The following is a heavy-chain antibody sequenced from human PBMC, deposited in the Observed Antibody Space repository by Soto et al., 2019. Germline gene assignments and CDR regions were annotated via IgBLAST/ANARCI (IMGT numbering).Heavy chain of an antibody. CDR1: GYAFTTYG. Sequence: QVHLVQSGAEAKKPGAAVKVSCKGSGYAFTTYGITWVRQAPGQGLEWMGWISAYNGNTNYAQTLQGIVTMTTATSTSTAYMELRSLRSDDTAVYYRTRDGPPFAYWGQGTLVTVSS. CDR3: TRDGPPFAY. V-gene: IGHV1-18*01. CDR2: ISAYNGNT. J-gene: IGHJ4*02.